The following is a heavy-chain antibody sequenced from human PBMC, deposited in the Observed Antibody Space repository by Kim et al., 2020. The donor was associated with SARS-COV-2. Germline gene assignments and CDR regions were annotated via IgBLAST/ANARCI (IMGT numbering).Heavy chain of an antibody. CDR1: GFTFSSYW. CDR2: ICSDGNTI. CDR3: ARHRPHGLDV. J-gene: IGHJ6*02. D-gene: IGHD6-6*01. Sequence: GGSLRLSCAASGFTFSSYWMDWVRQAPGKGLVWVSHICSDGNTIYYADSVKGRFTISRDNAKNTLYLQMNSLRAEDTSVYYCARHRPHGLDVWGHGTTVTVSS. V-gene: IGHV3-74*01.